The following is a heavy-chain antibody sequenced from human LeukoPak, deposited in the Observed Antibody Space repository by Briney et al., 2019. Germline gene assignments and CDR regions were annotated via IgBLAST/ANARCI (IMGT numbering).Heavy chain of an antibody. CDR3: AGRFSSSWLLFDY. Sequence: GESLKISCKGSGYSFTSYWIGWVRQTPGKGLEWMGIIYPGDSETRYSPSFQGQVTISADKSISTAYLQWSSLKASDTAMYYCAGRFSSSWLLFDYWGQGTLVTVSS. CDR2: IYPGDSET. D-gene: IGHD6-13*01. V-gene: IGHV5-51*01. CDR1: GYSFTSYW. J-gene: IGHJ4*02.